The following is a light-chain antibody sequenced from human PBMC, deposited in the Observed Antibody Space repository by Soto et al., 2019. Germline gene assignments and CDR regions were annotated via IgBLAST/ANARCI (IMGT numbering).Light chain of an antibody. CDR3: EAWDGSLNIVL. Sequence: QSALTQPPAASGTPGQRVTMSCSGISSNIGTNTVNWYQQLPGAAPKLLIYTDDKRPSGVPGRFSGSKSGTSASLAISGLQSEDEVTYYCEAWDGSLNIVLFGGGTKLTVL. V-gene: IGLV1-44*01. CDR2: TDD. CDR1: SSNIGTNT. J-gene: IGLJ2*01.